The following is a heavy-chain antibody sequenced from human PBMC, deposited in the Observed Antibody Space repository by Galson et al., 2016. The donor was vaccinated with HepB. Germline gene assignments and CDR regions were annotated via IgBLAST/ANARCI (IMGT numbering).Heavy chain of an antibody. CDR3: AREGDSSGHCGAFDN. D-gene: IGHD6-19*01. Sequence: SLRLSCAASGFTFDTYAMHWVRQVPGKGLEWVANIKQDGGEKYYVGSVKGRFTISRDNAKNSLYLQMSNLRADDTALYFCAREGDSSGHCGAFDNWGQGTLVTVSS. J-gene: IGHJ4*02. V-gene: IGHV3-7*03. CDR2: IKQDGGEK. CDR1: GFTFDTYA.